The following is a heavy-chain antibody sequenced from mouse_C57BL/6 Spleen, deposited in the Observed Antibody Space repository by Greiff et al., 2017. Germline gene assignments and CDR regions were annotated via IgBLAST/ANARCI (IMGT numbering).Heavy chain of an antibody. CDR3: ARGGNNYDGYYEGYAMDY. CDR1: GYTFTSYW. CDR2: IHPNSGST. J-gene: IGHJ4*01. D-gene: IGHD2-3*01. Sequence: VQLQQPGAELVKPGASVKLSCKASGYTFTSYWMHWVKQRPGQGLEWIGMIHPNSGSTNYNEKFKSKATLTVDKSSSTAYMQLSSLTSEDSAVYYCARGGNNYDGYYEGYAMDYWGQGTSVTVSS. V-gene: IGHV1-64*01.